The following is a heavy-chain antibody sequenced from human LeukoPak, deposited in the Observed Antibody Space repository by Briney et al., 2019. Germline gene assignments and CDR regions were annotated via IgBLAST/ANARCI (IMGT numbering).Heavy chain of an antibody. J-gene: IGHJ6*02. D-gene: IGHD5-18*01. CDR1: GFTFGDHA. CDR3: TRGPIQLWLYHGMDV. Sequence: GGALRLSCTVSGFTFGDHAMSWVRQAPGKGLEWVGFIRSKTYGGTTEYAASVKGRFIISRDDSTSIAYLQMNSLKTEDTAVYYCTRGPIQLWLYHGMDVWGQGTTVTVSS. CDR2: IRSKTYGGTT. V-gene: IGHV3-49*04.